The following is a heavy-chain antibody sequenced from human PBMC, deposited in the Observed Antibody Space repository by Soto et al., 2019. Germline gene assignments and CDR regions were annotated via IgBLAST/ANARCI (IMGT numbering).Heavy chain of an antibody. D-gene: IGHD2-15*01. CDR1: GYTFTRYT. CDR2: INPDNGNT. Sequence: SVKVSFKASGYTFTRYTMNWVRQAPGQRLEWMGCINPDNGNTKSSQKFQDRVIITRDTSASTAYMDLSSLRSEDTAVYYCARGIATGQLDPWGQGTLVTVS. J-gene: IGHJ5*02. V-gene: IGHV1-3*01. CDR3: ARGIATGQLDP.